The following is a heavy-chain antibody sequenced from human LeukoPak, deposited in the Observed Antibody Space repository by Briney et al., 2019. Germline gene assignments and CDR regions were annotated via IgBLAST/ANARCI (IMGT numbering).Heavy chain of an antibody. CDR3: ARSLSGSTPY. Sequence: PGGSLRLTCAASGFIFSTYSMNWVRQAPGKGLVWVSRINSDGSSTSYADSVKGRFTISRDNAKNTLYLQMNSLRAEDTAVYYCARSLSGSTPYWGQGTLVTVSS. CDR2: INSDGSST. D-gene: IGHD3-22*01. V-gene: IGHV3-74*01. J-gene: IGHJ4*02. CDR1: GFIFSTYS.